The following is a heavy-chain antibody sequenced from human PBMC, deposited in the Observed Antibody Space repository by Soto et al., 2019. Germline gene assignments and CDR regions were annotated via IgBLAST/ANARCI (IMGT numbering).Heavy chain of an antibody. J-gene: IGHJ1*01. CDR3: ASYTGNRFKH. Sequence: GGSLRLSCAASGFTVSSNYMSWVRQAPGKGLEWVSVIYSDDSAYFADSVKGRFIISRDNSKNTLYLQMDSLRAEDTAVYYCASYTGNRFKHWGQGTLVTVSS. D-gene: IGHD2-2*02. V-gene: IGHV3-53*01. CDR2: IYSDDSA. CDR1: GFTVSSNY.